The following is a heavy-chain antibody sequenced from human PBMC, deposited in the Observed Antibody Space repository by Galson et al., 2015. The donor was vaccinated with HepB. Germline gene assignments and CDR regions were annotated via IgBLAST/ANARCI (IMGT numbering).Heavy chain of an antibody. D-gene: IGHD5-12*01. Sequence: LRLSCAASGFTFNSYAMHWVRQAPGKGLQWVAVITYDGTNKFYARSVQGRFTIPRDNSGNTLFLHMNSLRPEDTALYYGVKGGGYSAIRGRGWFDSWGQGALVTVSS. CDR3: VKGGGYSAIRGRGWFDS. CDR1: GFTFNSYA. J-gene: IGHJ5*01. V-gene: IGHV3-30*04. CDR2: ITYDGTNK.